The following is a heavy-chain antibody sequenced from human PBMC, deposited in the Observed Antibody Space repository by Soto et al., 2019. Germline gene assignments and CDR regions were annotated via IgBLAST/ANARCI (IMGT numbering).Heavy chain of an antibody. CDR3: ARVSGDRSGYFDY. Sequence: QVQLVQSGAEVKKPGSSVKVSCKASGGTFSSYTISWVRQAPGQGLEWMGRIIPILGIANYAQKFQGRVTITADKSTSTAYIELSSLRSEDTAVYYCARVSGDRSGYFDYWGQGTLVTVSS. D-gene: IGHD6-19*01. CDR2: IIPILGIA. CDR1: GGTFSSYT. V-gene: IGHV1-69*02. J-gene: IGHJ4*02.